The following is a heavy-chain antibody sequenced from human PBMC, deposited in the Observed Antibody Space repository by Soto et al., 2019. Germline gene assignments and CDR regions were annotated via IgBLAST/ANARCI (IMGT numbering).Heavy chain of an antibody. D-gene: IGHD2-2*01. J-gene: IGHJ3*01. CDR3: ARGRGVVVPAGIPDAFDV. CDR2: ISAFNGYT. Sequence: QAQLVQSGGEVKRPGASVKVSCKASGYIFNKYGFNWVRQAPGQGLEWMGRISAFNGYTNFAQKFQGRVTLTTDTSTNTAYMELSILRSDDTAIYYCARGRGVVVPAGIPDAFDVWGQGKMVTVSS. CDR1: GYIFNKYG. V-gene: IGHV1-18*01.